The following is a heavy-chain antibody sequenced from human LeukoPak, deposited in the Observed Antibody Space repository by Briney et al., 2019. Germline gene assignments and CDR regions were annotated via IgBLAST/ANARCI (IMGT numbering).Heavy chain of an antibody. J-gene: IGHJ5*02. CDR3: ARDRELRFLEWPQGSNWFDP. D-gene: IGHD3-3*01. Sequence: ASVKVSCKASGYTFTSYGISWVRQAPGQGLEWMGWISAYNGNTNYAQKLQGRVTMTTDTSTSTVYMELSSLRSEDTAVYYCARDRELRFLEWPQGSNWFDPWGQGTLVTVSS. V-gene: IGHV1-18*01. CDR1: GYTFTSYG. CDR2: ISAYNGNT.